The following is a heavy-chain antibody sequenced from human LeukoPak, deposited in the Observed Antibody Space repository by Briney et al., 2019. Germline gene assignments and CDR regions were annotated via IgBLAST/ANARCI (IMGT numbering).Heavy chain of an antibody. J-gene: IGHJ3*02. CDR3: AKDLNYYDSSGWGAFDI. CDR1: GFTFSSYG. Sequence: GGSLRLSCAASGFTFSSYGMHWVRQAPGKGLEWVAVISYDGSNKYYADSVKGRFTISRDNSKNTQYLQMNSLRAEDTAVYYCAKDLNYYDSSGWGAFDIWGQGTMVTVSS. D-gene: IGHD3-22*01. V-gene: IGHV3-30*18. CDR2: ISYDGSNK.